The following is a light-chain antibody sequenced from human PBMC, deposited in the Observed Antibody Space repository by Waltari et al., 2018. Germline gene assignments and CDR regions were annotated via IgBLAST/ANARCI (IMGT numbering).Light chain of an antibody. CDR3: SSYTSSTTLLLI. V-gene: IGLV2-14*03. CDR1: SSDVGGYNY. J-gene: IGLJ2*01. CDR2: DVS. Sequence: QSALTQPASVSGSPGQSITISCTGTSSDVGGYNYVSWSQKHPGKAPKLFIYDVSNRPSGVSNRFSASKSGNTASLIISGLQAEDEADYYCSSYTSSTTLLLIFGGGTKLTVL.